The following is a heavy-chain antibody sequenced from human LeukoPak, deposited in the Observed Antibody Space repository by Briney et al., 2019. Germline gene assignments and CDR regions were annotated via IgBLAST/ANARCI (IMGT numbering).Heavy chain of an antibody. J-gene: IGHJ4*02. CDR3: ATSGSSRFGF. D-gene: IGHD6-25*01. CDR1: GFTFSNYA. CDR2: CSGGST. V-gene: IGHV3-23*01. Sequence: GGSLRLSCAASGFTFSNYAMSWVRQAPGKGLEWVSACSGGSTYYADSVKGRFTISRDNSKNTLYLQMNSLRAEDTAVYYCATSGSSRFGFWGQGTLVTVSS.